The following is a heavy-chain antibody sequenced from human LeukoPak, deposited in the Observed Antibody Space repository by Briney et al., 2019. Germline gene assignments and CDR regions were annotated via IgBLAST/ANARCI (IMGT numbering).Heavy chain of an antibody. CDR2: VYTSGST. CDR1: GGSISGGY. Sequence: SETLSLTCTVSGGSISGGYWSWIRQPPGRGLEWICYVYTSGSTNYNPSLKSRVTISVDTSKSRFALKLSSVTAADTAVYYCAKSYFDYSTYYSYYFSLWGQGALVTVSS. J-gene: IGHJ4*02. D-gene: IGHD4-11*01. CDR3: AKSYFDYSTYYSYYFSL. V-gene: IGHV4-4*09.